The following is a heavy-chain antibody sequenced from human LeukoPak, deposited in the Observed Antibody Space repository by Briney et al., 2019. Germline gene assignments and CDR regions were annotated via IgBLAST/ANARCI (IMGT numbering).Heavy chain of an antibody. D-gene: IGHD3-22*01. V-gene: IGHV3-21*01. Sequence: PGGSLRLSCAASGFTFINAWMSWIRQAPGKGLEWVSSISSSSSYIYYADSVKGRFTISRDNAKNSLYLQMNSLRAEDTAVYYCARDLLVSSYYYDSSGLSALIDYWGQGTLVTVSS. CDR1: GFTFINAW. CDR2: ISSSSSYI. CDR3: ARDLLVSSYYYDSSGLSALIDY. J-gene: IGHJ4*02.